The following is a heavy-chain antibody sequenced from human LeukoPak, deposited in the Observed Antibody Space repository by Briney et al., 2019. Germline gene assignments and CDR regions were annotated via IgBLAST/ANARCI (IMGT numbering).Heavy chain of an antibody. CDR1: GYTFTSYY. D-gene: IGHD3-22*01. CDR2: INPSGGST. Sequence: ASVKVSCKASGYTFTSYYMHWVRQAPGQGLEWMGIINPSGGSTNYAQKFQGRVTITADESTSTAYMELSSLRSEDAAVYYCARARIPSYYYDSSGYWWLDYWGQGTLVTVSS. V-gene: IGHV1-46*01. J-gene: IGHJ4*02. CDR3: ARARIPSYYYDSSGYWWLDY.